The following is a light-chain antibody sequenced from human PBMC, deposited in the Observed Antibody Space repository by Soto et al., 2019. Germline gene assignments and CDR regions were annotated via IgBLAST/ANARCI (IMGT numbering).Light chain of an antibody. J-gene: IGLJ1*01. CDR1: SSSIGSNT. CDR3: SSYTSTTTRV. V-gene: IGLV1-44*01. Sequence: QSVLTQPPSVSGTPGQRVTISCSGSSSSIGSNTVNWYQQLPGTAPRLLIYSNDQRPSGVPDRSSGSKSGTSASLAISGLQSEDEADYYCSSYTSTTTRVFGTGTKVTVL. CDR2: SND.